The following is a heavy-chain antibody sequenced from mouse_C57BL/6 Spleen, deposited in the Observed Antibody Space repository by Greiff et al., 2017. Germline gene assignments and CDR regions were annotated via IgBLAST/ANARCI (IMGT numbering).Heavy chain of an antibody. CDR2: INPNNGGT. V-gene: IGHV1-26*01. D-gene: IGHD2-1*01. CDR3: ARGGYYGKPQAYFDV. Sequence: EVQLQQSGPELVKPGASVKISCKASGYTFTDYYMNWVKQSHGKSLEWIGDINPNNGGTSYNQKFKGKATLTVDKSSSTAYMELRSLTSEDSAVYYCARGGYYGKPQAYFDVWGTGTTVTVSS. J-gene: IGHJ1*03. CDR1: GYTFTDYY.